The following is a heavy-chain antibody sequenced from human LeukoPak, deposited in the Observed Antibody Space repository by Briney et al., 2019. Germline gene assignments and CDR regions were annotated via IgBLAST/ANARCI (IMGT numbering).Heavy chain of an antibody. D-gene: IGHD4-23*01. CDR1: GFTFSDYY. CDR3: ARDHYGSNSLYY. J-gene: IGHJ4*02. V-gene: IGHV3-11*04. Sequence: GGSLRLSCAASGFTFSDYYMSWVRQAPGKGLEWLSYISRRGNTIYYAGSVRGRFTVSRDNAQNSLYLQMNSLRAEDTAVYYCARDHYGSNSLYYWGQGTLVTVSS. CDR2: ISRRGNTI.